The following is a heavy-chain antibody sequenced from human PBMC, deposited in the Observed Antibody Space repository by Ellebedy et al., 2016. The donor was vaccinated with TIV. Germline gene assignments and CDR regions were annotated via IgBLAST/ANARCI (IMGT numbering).Heavy chain of an antibody. CDR2: IVSNGDST. D-gene: IGHD3-16*01. Sequence: GDSLKISCSASGFTFSSYARLWVRQALGKGLEYISAIVSNGDSTYYANSVKGRFIIARDNSKNTLYLQMSSLRLEDTAVYYCVKAWGDWGQGTLVTVSS. CDR3: VKAWGD. J-gene: IGHJ4*02. V-gene: IGHV3-64D*06. CDR1: GFTFSSYA.